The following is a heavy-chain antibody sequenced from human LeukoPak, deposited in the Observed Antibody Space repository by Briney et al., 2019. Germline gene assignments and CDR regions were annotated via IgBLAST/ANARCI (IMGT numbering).Heavy chain of an antibody. CDR2: ISWNSGSI. CDR3: GKGSDRSWSGSVFDM. V-gene: IGHV3-9*03. Sequence: GRSLRLSCAASRFTFDDYAMDWVRQAPGKGLGWVSGISWNSGSIGYADSVKGRFTISRDNGKNSLYLQMNSLGDEDMVLYYCGKGSDRSWSGSVFDMWGQGTVVTVSS. CDR1: RFTFDDYA. D-gene: IGHD3-10*01. J-gene: IGHJ3*02.